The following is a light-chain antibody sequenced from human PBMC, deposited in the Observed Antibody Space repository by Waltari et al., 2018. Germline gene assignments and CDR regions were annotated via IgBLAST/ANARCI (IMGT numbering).Light chain of an antibody. CDR1: SSDVGGYNY. V-gene: IGLV2-8*01. Sequence: QSALTQPPSASGSPGQSVTISCTGTSSDVGGYNYVPWYQQHPGKAPKLMIYEVSKRPSGVPDRFSGSKSGNTASLTVSGLQAEDEADYYCSSYAGSNKKVVFGGGTKLTVL. CDR3: SSYAGSNKKVV. CDR2: EVS. J-gene: IGLJ2*01.